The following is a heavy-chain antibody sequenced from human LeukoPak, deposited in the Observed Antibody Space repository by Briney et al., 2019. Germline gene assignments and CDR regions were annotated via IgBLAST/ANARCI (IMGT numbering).Heavy chain of an antibody. Sequence: ASVKVSCTASGGTFSSYAISWVRQAPGQGLEWMGIINPSGGSTSYAQKFQGRVTMTRDTSTSTVYMELSSLRSEDTAVYYCAREKVELRDSYFDYWGQGTLVTVSS. D-gene: IGHD1-7*01. V-gene: IGHV1-46*01. J-gene: IGHJ4*02. CDR2: INPSGGST. CDR3: AREKVELRDSYFDY. CDR1: GGTFSSYA.